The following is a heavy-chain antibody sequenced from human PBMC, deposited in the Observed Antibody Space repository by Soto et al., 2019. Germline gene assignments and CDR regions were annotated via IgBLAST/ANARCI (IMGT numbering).Heavy chain of an antibody. Sequence: PSETLSLTCAVYGGSFSGYYWSWIRQPPGKGLEWLGEINHSGSTNYNPSLKSRVTISVDTSKNQFSLKLSTVTAADTAVYYCARDEHGMDVWGQGTTVTVSS. CDR2: INHSGST. CDR1: GGSFSGYY. CDR3: ARDEHGMDV. J-gene: IGHJ6*02. V-gene: IGHV4-34*01.